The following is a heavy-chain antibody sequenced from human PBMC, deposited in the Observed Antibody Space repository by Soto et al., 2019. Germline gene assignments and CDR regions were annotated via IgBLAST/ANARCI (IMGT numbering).Heavy chain of an antibody. Sequence: QVHLVESGGGVVQPGMSLRLSCVASGFSFSDSGMHWVRQAPGKGLAWVAAISYAGSNTYYADSVNDRFTISRDNSRNTLYLPMNSLRAKNKAGYYCAKSVRYCLGSSCSPEAFDVWGQGTVGSVSS. CDR1: GFSFSDSG. CDR2: ISYAGSNT. V-gene: IGHV3-30*18. CDR3: AKSVRYCLGSSCSPEAFDV. D-gene: IGHD2-15*01. J-gene: IGHJ3*01.